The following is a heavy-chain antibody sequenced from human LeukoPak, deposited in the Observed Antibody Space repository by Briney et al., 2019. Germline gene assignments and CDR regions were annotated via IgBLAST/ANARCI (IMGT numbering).Heavy chain of an antibody. V-gene: IGHV4-39*01. J-gene: IGHJ4*02. D-gene: IGHD2-15*01. CDR1: GGSISSSSYY. CDR2: IYYSGST. CDR3: ARVGRYCSGGSCYLRGFDY. Sequence: PSETLSLTCTVSGGSISSSSYYWGWIRQPPGKGLEWIGSIYYSGSTYYNPSLKSRVTISVDTSKNQFSLKLSSVTAADTAVYYCARVGRYCSGGSCYLRGFDYWGQGTLVTVSS.